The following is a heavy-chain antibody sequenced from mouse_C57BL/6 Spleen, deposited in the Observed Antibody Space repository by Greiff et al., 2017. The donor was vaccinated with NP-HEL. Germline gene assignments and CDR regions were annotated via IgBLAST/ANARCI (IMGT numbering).Heavy chain of an antibody. CDR1: GYTFTDYN. CDR2: INHNNGGT. J-gene: IGHJ1*03. D-gene: IGHD1-1*01. CDR3: ARKGYYGSSYRYFDV. V-gene: IGHV1-18*01. Sequence: VQLQQSGPELVKPGASVKIPCKASGYTFTDYNMDWVKQSHGKSLEWIGDINHNNGGTIYNQKFKGKATLTVDKSSSTAYMELRSLTSEDTAVYYCARKGYYGSSYRYFDVWGTGTTVTVSS.